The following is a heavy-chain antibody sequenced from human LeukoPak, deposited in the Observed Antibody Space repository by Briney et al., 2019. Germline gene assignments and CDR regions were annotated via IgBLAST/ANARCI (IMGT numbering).Heavy chain of an antibody. D-gene: IGHD3-3*01. V-gene: IGHV4-59*01. CDR3: ARVCSGYYIDY. Sequence: NPSETLSLTCTVSGGSISSYYWSWIRQPPGKGLEWIGYIYYSGSTNYNPSLKSRVTISVDTSKNQFSLKLSSVTAADTAVYYCARVCSGYYIDYWGQGTLVTVSS. J-gene: IGHJ4*02. CDR1: GGSISSYY. CDR2: IYYSGST.